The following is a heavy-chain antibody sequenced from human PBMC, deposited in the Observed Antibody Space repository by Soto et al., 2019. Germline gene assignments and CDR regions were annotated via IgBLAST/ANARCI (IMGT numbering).Heavy chain of an antibody. CDR1: GLNLSSNS. Sequence: GGSLRLSAASSGLNLSSNSINWVRQAPGKGLEWVSSISSSSLYTYYADSVKGRFTISRDNAKNSLYLQMNSLRANDTAVYFCARDRVHDYGDSGSDYWGQGTLVTVSS. D-gene: IGHD4-17*01. CDR3: ARDRVHDYGDSGSDY. J-gene: IGHJ4*02. V-gene: IGHV3-21*01. CDR2: ISSSSLYT.